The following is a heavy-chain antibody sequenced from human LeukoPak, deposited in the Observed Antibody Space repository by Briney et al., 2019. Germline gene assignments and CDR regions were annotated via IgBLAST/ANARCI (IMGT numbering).Heavy chain of an antibody. CDR3: ARGITIFGVVRASYNAFDI. CDR1: GYSFTTYW. J-gene: IGHJ3*02. D-gene: IGHD3-3*01. Sequence: GESLNISCKGSGYSFTTYWIGGVRQMPGKGLEWMGIIYPGDSDTRYSPSFQGEVTLAADKSINTAYLQWRSLKGSDTAMYYCARGITIFGVVRASYNAFDIWGQGTMVTVSS. V-gene: IGHV5-51*01. CDR2: IYPGDSDT.